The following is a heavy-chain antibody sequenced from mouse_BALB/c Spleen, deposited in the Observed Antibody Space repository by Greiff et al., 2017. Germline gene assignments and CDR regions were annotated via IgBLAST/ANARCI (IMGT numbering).Heavy chain of an antibody. CDR2: IDPANGNT. D-gene: IGHD1-1*01. J-gene: IGHJ4*01. CDR1: GFNIKDTY. CDR3: ARGTVDYAMDY. V-gene: IGHV14-3*02. Sequence: VQLQQSGAELVKPGASVKLSCTASGFNIKDTYMHWVKQRPEQGLEWIGRIDPANGNTKYDPKFQGKATITADTSSNTAYLQLSSLTSEDTAVYYCARGTVDYAMDYWGQGTSVTVSS.